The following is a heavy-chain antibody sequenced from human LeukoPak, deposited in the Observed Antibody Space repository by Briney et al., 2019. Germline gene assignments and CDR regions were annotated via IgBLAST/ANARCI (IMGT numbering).Heavy chain of an antibody. D-gene: IGHD3-22*01. CDR1: RYTFTSYD. Sequence: ASAKVSCKAFRYTFTSYDINWVRQAPGQGLEWMGWMNPTTGNTGYAPKFQGRVSMTRDTSISTAYLELSGLRSEDTAVYYCARLSQTPDYYGSGGYFYLGYWGQGTRVTVSS. CDR3: ARLSQTPDYYGSGGYFYLGY. J-gene: IGHJ4*02. CDR2: MNPTTGNT. V-gene: IGHV1-8*01.